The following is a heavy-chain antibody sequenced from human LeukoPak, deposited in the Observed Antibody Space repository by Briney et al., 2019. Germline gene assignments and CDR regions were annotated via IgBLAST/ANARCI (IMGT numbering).Heavy chain of an antibody. J-gene: IGHJ6*02. V-gene: IGHV3-7*01. CDR1: GFTFSTYS. Sequence: PGGSLRLSCAASGFTFSTYSMNWVRQAPGKGLEWVANIKQDGSEKYYVDSVKGRFTISRDNAKNSLYLQMNSLRVEDTAVYYCARVRGRGGGDYYYYGMDVWGQGTTVIVSS. CDR3: ARVRGRGGGDYYYYGMDV. CDR2: IKQDGSEK. D-gene: IGHD3-16*01.